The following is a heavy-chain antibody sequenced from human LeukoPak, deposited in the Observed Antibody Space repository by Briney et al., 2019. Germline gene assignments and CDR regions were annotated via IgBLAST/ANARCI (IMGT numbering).Heavy chain of an antibody. CDR3: ARDRGYWYFDL. J-gene: IGHJ2*01. CDR1: GGSISSGSYY. D-gene: IGHD3-10*01. CDR2: IYTSGST. Sequence: SQTLSLTCTVSGGSISSGSYYWSWIRQPAGKGLEWIGRIYTSGSTNYNPSLKSRVTILVDTSKNQFSLELSSVTAADTAVYYCARDRGYWYFDLWGRGTLVTVSS. V-gene: IGHV4-61*02.